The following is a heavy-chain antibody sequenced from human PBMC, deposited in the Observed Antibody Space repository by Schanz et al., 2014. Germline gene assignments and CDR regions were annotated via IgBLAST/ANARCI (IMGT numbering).Heavy chain of an antibody. CDR3: ARTTNPFNFDSWPYLDY. CDR2: ISYDGNDK. J-gene: IGHJ4*02. V-gene: IGHV3-30*14. D-gene: IGHD3-9*01. CDR1: GFAFGSCA. Sequence: VQLVESGGGLVQPGGSLRLSCAASGFAFGSCAMHWVRQAPGKGLEWVAVISYDGNDKYYADSVRGRFTVSRDNSKNTLYLQMNSLRAEDTAVYYCARTTNPFNFDSWPYLDYWGQGTLVTVSS.